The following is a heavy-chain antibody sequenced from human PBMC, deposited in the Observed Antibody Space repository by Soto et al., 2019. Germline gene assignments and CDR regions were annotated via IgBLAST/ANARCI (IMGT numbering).Heavy chain of an antibody. Sequence: EVQLVESGGGLVQPGGSLRLTCAASGFPFSIYSMNWVRQAPGKGLEWSSYITSDTNTIKYADSVKGRFTISRDNAKNLVYLQMNSRRDEDTAVYFCARSVEGHFDYWGQGNGVTVYS. CDR1: GFPFSIYS. CDR3: ARSVEGHFDY. CDR2: ITSDTNTI. D-gene: IGHD6-19*01. J-gene: IGHJ4*02. V-gene: IGHV3-48*02.